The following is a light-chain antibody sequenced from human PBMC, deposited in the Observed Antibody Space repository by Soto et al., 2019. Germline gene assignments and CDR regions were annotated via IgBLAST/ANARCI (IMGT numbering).Light chain of an antibody. Sequence: IVVTQRPGTPSMYPGERATLSCRASQSVSSYLAWYQQKPGQAPRLLIYDASNRATGIPARFSGSGSGTDFTLTISSLEPEDFAVYYCQQRSNWPPITFGQGTRLEIK. J-gene: IGKJ5*01. CDR1: QSVSSY. V-gene: IGKV3-11*01. CDR3: QQRSNWPPIT. CDR2: DAS.